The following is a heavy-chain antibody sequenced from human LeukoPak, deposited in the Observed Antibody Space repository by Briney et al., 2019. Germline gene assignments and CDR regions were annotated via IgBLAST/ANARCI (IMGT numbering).Heavy chain of an antibody. D-gene: IGHD1-1*01. CDR3: ASAALVNTNWYYFDY. J-gene: IGHJ4*02. CDR2: MNPNSGNT. V-gene: IGHV1-8*01. Sequence: ASVKVSCKASGYTFIRYDINWVRQATGQGLEWMGWMNPNSGNTGYAQKFQGRVTMTRNTSISTAYMELSSLRSEDTAVYYCASAALVNTNWYYFDYWGQGTLVTVSS. CDR1: GYTFIRYD.